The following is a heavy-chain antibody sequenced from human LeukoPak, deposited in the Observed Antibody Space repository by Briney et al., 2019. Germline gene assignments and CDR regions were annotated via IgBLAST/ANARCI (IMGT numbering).Heavy chain of an antibody. J-gene: IGHJ5*01. Sequence: GGSLRLSCAASGFTFSIYAMSWFRQAPGKGLEWVSSTSSGGDYTYYAGSVKGRFTISRDNSKNTLYLQMNSLRAEDTATYYCAKDRPNYYESNGHYYRRDRDSWGQGTLVTV. D-gene: IGHD3-22*01. V-gene: IGHV3-23*01. CDR1: GFTFSIYA. CDR3: AKDRPNYYESNGHYYRRDRDS. CDR2: TSSGGDYT.